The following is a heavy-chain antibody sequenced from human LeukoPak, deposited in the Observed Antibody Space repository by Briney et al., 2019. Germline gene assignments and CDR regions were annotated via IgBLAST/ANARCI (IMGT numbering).Heavy chain of an antibody. CDR1: DGSISSSNYY. CDR3: ARGIRIAAAGRAFDI. D-gene: IGHD6-13*01. J-gene: IGHJ3*02. Sequence: SETLSLTCTVSDGSISSSNYYWGWIRQPPGKGLEWIGTIYYSGSTYYIPSLRSRLTISVDTSKNQFSLKLSSVTAADTAVYYCARGIRIAAAGRAFDIWGQGTMVTVSS. CDR2: IYYSGST. V-gene: IGHV4-39*01.